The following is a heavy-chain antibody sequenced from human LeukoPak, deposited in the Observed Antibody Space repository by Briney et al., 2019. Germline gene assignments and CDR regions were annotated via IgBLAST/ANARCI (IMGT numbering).Heavy chain of an antibody. V-gene: IGHV1-3*01. Sequence: ASVKASCRASGYTFTGYAMHWVRQAPGQRPEWMGWINAGNGNTKYFQKFQGRVTFTRDTSASTAYMELSSLRSEDTAVYYCAATDLGDYWGQGTLVTVSS. J-gene: IGHJ4*02. CDR2: INAGNGNT. D-gene: IGHD4-17*01. CDR1: GYTFTGYA. CDR3: AATDLGDY.